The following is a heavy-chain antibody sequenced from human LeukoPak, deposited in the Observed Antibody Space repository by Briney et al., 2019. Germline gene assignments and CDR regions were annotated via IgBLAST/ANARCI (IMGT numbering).Heavy chain of an antibody. CDR2: ISSSSSTI. Sequence: GGSLRLSCAASGFTFSSYSMNWVRQAPGKGLEWVSYISSSSSTIYYADSVKGRFTISRDNAKNSLYLQMNSLRAEDTAVYYCAGDIVATNFDYWGQGTLVTVS. CDR1: GFTFSSYS. CDR3: AGDIVATNFDY. J-gene: IGHJ4*02. D-gene: IGHD5-12*01. V-gene: IGHV3-48*04.